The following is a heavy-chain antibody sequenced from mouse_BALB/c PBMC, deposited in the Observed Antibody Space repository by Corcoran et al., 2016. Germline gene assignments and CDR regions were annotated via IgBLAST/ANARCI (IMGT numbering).Heavy chain of an antibody. CDR3: GREYY. V-gene: IGHV3-6*02. CDR2: ISYDGSN. Sequence: DVQLQESGPGLVKPSQSLSLTCSVTGYSITSGYYWNWVRQFQGNKLEWMGNISYDGSNNYNPSLKNRISITRDTSKNQFFLKLNSVTTEDTATYFCGREYYWGQGTTLTVSS. CDR1: GYSITSGYY. J-gene: IGHJ2*01.